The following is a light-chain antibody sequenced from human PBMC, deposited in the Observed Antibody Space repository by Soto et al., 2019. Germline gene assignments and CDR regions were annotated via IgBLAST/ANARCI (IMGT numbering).Light chain of an antibody. CDR2: AAS. J-gene: IGKJ1*01. CDR1: QSVSSGF. Sequence: EIVLTQSPGTLSLSPGERATLSCRASQSVSSGFLAWYQRKPGQAPRLLIYAASARATGIPDRFSGSGSGTDFTLTVSRLEPEDFAVYYCQQYHNSPRTFGQGTKV. CDR3: QQYHNSPRT. V-gene: IGKV3-20*01.